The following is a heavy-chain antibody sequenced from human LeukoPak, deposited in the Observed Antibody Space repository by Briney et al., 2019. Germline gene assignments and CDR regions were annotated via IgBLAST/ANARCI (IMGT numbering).Heavy chain of an antibody. CDR2: IYHSGST. J-gene: IGHJ6*02. CDR1: GYSISSGYY. Sequence: SETLSLTCTVSGYSISSGYYWGWIRQPPGKGLEWIGSIYHSGSTYYNPSLKSRVTISVDTSKNQFSLKLSSVTAAGTAVYYCAREYCSSTSCYYYCGMDVWGQGTTVTVSS. V-gene: IGHV4-38-2*02. CDR3: AREYCSSTSCYYYCGMDV. D-gene: IGHD2-2*01.